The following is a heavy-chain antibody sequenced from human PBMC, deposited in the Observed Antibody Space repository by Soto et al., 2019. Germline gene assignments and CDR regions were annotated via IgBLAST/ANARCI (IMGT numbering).Heavy chain of an antibody. V-gene: IGHV1-69*12. Sequence: QVQLVQSGAEVKKPGSSVKVSFKASGGTFSSYAISWVRQSPGQGLEWMGGIIPIFGTAKYAQKFQGRVTITADESTSTAYMKLSTMRSENTPVYYCASHHTTHYYYGMEGWGQGTRVTV. CDR3: ASHHTTHYYYGMEG. CDR1: GGTFSSYA. J-gene: IGHJ6*02. CDR2: IIPIFGTA. D-gene: IGHD1-1*01.